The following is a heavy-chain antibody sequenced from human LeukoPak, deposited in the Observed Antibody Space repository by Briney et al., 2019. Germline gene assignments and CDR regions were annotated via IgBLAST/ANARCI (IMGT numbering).Heavy chain of an antibody. CDR3: ARESIAVAGAPFDY. D-gene: IGHD6-19*01. V-gene: IGHV3-48*03. CDR2: ISTSGSTI. CDR1: GFTFSSYE. Sequence: GGSLRLSCAASGFTFSSYEMNWVRQAPGMGLEWLSYISTSGSTIYYVDSVKGRFTISRDNAKNSLYLQMDSLRAEDTAVYYCARESIAVAGAPFDYWGQGTLVTVSS. J-gene: IGHJ4*02.